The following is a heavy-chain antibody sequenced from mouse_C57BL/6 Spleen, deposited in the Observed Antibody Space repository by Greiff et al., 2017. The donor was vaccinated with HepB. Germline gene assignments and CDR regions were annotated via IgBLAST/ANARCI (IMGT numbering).Heavy chain of an antibody. CDR1: GYSITSGYY. Sequence: EVQRVESGPGLVKPSQSLSLTCSVTGYSITSGYYWNWIRQFPGNKLEWMGYISYDGSNNYNPSLKNRISITRDTSKNQFFLKLNSVTTEDTATYYCARDYYGSSSYWYFDVWGTGTTVTVSS. V-gene: IGHV3-6*01. CDR2: ISYDGSN. J-gene: IGHJ1*03. CDR3: ARDYYGSSSYWYFDV. D-gene: IGHD1-1*01.